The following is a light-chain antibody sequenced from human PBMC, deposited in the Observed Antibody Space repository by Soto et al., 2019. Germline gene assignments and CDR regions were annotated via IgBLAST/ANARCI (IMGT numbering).Light chain of an antibody. Sequence: QSALTQPASVSGSPGQSITISCTGTSSDVGAYNSVSWYQQHPGKAPKLMIYDVSYPPSGVSNRFSGSKSGNTASLTISGLQAEDEAEYYCASYTGSTTLGVFGGGTKLTVL. V-gene: IGLV2-14*03. CDR2: DVS. CDR3: ASYTGSTTLGV. CDR1: SSDVGAYNS. J-gene: IGLJ3*02.